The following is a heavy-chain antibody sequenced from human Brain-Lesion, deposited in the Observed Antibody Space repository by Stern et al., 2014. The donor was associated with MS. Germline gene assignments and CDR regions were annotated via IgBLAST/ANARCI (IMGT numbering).Heavy chain of an antibody. D-gene: IGHD2-2*01. Sequence: VQLLESGPGLVKPSQTLSLSCTVSGGSISSGGYYWSWIRQPAGKGLEWIGRIFNSGSTSYTPPLKSRVTISIATSKNQFSLRLNSMTAADTAVYYCARGRVVPGFQYYATDVWGQGTTVIVSS. J-gene: IGHJ6*02. CDR2: IFNSGST. CDR3: ARGRVVPGFQYYATDV. V-gene: IGHV4-61*02. CDR1: GGSISSGGYY.